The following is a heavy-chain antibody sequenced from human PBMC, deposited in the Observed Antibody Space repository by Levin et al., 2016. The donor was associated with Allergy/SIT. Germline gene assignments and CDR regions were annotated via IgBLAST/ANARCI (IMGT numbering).Heavy chain of an antibody. V-gene: IGHV3-48*02. CDR2: ISSSSTI. Sequence: GESLKISCAASGFTFSSYSMNWVRQAPGKGLEWVSYISSSSTIYYADSVKGRFTISRDNAKNSLYLQMNSLRDEDTAVYYCASRALDYWGQGTLVTVSS. J-gene: IGHJ4*02. CDR3: ASRALDY. CDR1: GFTFSSYS.